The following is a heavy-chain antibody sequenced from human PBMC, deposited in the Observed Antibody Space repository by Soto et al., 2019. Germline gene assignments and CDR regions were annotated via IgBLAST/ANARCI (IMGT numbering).Heavy chain of an antibody. D-gene: IGHD1-26*01. J-gene: IGHJ4*02. V-gene: IGHV4-4*02. Sequence: QVQLQESGPGLVKPSGTLSLTCAVSGASITSPNWWSWVRQSPGKGLEWIGEIYHSGDTNYNPSLKSRIMMSLDRWKNHISLTLNSVAAADTAVYYCARGGSGSGTGDFDYWGQGTLVTVSS. CDR2: IYHSGDT. CDR1: GASITSPNW. CDR3: ARGGSGSGTGDFDY.